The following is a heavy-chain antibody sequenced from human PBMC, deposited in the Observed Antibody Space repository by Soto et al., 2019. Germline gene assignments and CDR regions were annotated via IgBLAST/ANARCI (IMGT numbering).Heavy chain of an antibody. Sequence: ASVKVSCKVSGYTLTELSMHWVRQAPGKGLEWKGGFDPEDGETIYAQKFQGRVTMTEDTSTDTAYMELSSLRSEDTTVYYCATLSGLGYCSGGSCPYYFDYWGQGTLVTVSS. J-gene: IGHJ4*02. CDR3: ATLSGLGYCSGGSCPYYFDY. V-gene: IGHV1-24*01. D-gene: IGHD2-15*01. CDR2: FDPEDGET. CDR1: GYTLTELS.